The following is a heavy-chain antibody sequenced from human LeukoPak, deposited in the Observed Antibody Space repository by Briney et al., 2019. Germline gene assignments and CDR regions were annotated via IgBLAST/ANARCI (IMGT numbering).Heavy chain of an antibody. CDR3: AASLWFGIYPEY. CDR2: IYHSGST. V-gene: IGHV4-39*07. CDR1: GASISGSGYY. D-gene: IGHD3-10*01. Sequence: SETLSLTCAVSGASISGSGYYLGWIRQPPGKGLEWIGSIYHSGSTYYNPSLKSRVTISVDTSKNQFSLSLNSVTTADTAVYYCAASLWFGIYPEYWGQGSLVTVSS. J-gene: IGHJ4*02.